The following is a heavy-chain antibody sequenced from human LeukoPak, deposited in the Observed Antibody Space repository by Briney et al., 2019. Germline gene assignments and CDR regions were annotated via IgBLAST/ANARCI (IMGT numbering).Heavy chain of an antibody. D-gene: IGHD3-22*01. J-gene: IGHJ4*02. CDR1: GGSFSGYY. CDR3: ARAWRPTPKPTYYYDSSGYYALDY. V-gene: IGHV4-34*01. Sequence: PSETLSLTCAVYGGSFSGYYWSWIRQPPGKGLEWIGEINHSGSTNYNPSLKSRVTISVDTSKNQFSLKLSSVPAADTAVYYCARAWRPTPKPTYYYDSSGYYALDYWGQGTLVTVSS. CDR2: INHSGST.